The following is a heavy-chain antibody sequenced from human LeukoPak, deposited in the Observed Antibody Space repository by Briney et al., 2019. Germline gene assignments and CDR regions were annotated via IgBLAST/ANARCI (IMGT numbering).Heavy chain of an antibody. D-gene: IGHD5/OR15-5a*01. CDR1: GYTFTSYG. V-gene: IGHV1-18*01. CDR3: ARGSGYSVATSGRDNWFDP. Sequence: GASVKVSCKASGYTFTSYGISWVRQAPGQGLEWMGWISAYNGNTNYAQKLQGRVTMTTDTTTSTAYMELRSLRSDGTAVYYCARGSGYSVATSGRDNWFDPWGQGTLVTVSS. J-gene: IGHJ5*02. CDR2: ISAYNGNT.